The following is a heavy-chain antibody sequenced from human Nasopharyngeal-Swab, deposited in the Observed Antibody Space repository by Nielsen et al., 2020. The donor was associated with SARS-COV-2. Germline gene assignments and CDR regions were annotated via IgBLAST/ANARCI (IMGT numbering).Heavy chain of an antibody. CDR2: MSYDGSNK. D-gene: IGHD4-17*01. J-gene: IGHJ6*02. CDR1: GFTFSSYA. V-gene: IGHV3-30-3*01. Sequence: GESLKISCAASGFTFSSYAMHWVRQAPGKGLEWVAVMSYDGSNKYYADSVKGRFTISRDNSKNTLYLQMNSLRAEDTAVYYCARSYYGAYYYGMDVWGQGTTVTVSS. CDR3: ARSYYGAYYYGMDV.